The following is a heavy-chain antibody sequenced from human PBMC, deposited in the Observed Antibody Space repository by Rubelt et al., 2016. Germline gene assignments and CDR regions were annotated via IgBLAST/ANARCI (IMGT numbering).Heavy chain of an antibody. CDR3: TRESPIDY. V-gene: IGHV3-48*04. Sequence: EVQLVESGGGLIQPGGSLKLSCAASGFTFSSYSMTWVRQAPGKGLEWVSYISSSRSPIYYADYVKGRLTNSRDNAKNSLYLQMNSLGAEDTAVYYCTRESPIDYWGQGTLVTVSS. J-gene: IGHJ4*02. CDR1: GFTFSSYS. CDR2: ISSSRSPI.